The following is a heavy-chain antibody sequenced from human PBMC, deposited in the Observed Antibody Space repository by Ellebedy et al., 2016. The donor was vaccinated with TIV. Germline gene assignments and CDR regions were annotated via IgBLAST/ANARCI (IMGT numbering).Heavy chain of an antibody. CDR3: AITSARPEHFDY. J-gene: IGHJ4*02. CDR1: GFTFSSYA. D-gene: IGHD6-6*01. CDR2: ISNDGNIK. V-gene: IGHV3-30*04. Sequence: GESLKISCEASGFTFSSYAIHWVRQAPGKGLEWVAVISNDGNIKYYADSVKGRFIISRDNSKNTLYLQVNSLRAEDTAVYYCAITSARPEHFDYWGQGTLVTASS.